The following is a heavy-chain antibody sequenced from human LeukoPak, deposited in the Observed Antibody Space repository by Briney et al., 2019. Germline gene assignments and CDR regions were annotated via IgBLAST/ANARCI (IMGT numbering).Heavy chain of an antibody. D-gene: IGHD6-13*01. CDR1: GFTFSSYA. V-gene: IGHV3-23*01. Sequence: GGSLRLSCAASGFTFSSYAMSWVRQAPGKGLEWVSDISDSGGSTYYADSVKGRFTISRDNSKNTLYLQMNSLRAEDTAVYYCAKAPMEDSWYIHFDYWGQGTLVTVSS. CDR2: ISDSGGST. CDR3: AKAPMEDSWYIHFDY. J-gene: IGHJ4*02.